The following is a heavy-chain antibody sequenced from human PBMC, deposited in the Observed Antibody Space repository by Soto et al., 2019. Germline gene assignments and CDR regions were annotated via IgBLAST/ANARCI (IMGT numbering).Heavy chain of an antibody. V-gene: IGHV3-23*01. D-gene: IGHD2-2*01. CDR1: GFTFSSYA. Sequence: EVQLLESGGGLVQPGGSLRLSCAASGFTFSSYAMTWVRQVPGMGLEWVSAISGSGGSTYYADSVKGRFTISRDNSKNTLFLQMNRLRAEDTAVYYCAKDTELGIVVVPTAIAWGYWGQGTLVTVSS. CDR2: ISGSGGST. CDR3: AKDTELGIVVVPTAIAWGY. J-gene: IGHJ4*02.